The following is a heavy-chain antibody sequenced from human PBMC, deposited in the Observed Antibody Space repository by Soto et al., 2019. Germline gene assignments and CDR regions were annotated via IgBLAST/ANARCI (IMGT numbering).Heavy chain of an antibody. CDR3: ARSLTVIAAAPHFDY. J-gene: IGHJ4*02. CDR2: IYYSGST. Sequence: PSETLSLTCTVSGGSISSSSYYWGWIRQPPGKGLEWIGSIYYSGSTYYNPSLKSRVTISVDTSKNQFSLKLSSVTAADTAVYYCARSLTVIAAAPHFDYWGQVTLVTVSS. CDR1: GGSISSSSYY. D-gene: IGHD6-13*01. V-gene: IGHV4-39*01.